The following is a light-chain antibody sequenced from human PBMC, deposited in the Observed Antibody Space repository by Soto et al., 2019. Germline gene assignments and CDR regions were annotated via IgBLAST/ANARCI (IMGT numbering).Light chain of an antibody. V-gene: IGLV2-14*01. CDR1: SSDVGAYNY. J-gene: IGLJ2*01. CDR3: SSYTSSSTLVV. CDR2: DVS. Sequence: QSALTQPASVSGSPGQSITISCTGTSSDVGAYNYVSWYQQRPGKAPKLMIYDVSNRPSGVSNRFSGSKSGNTASLTISGLQAEDEADYYCSSYTSSSTLVVFGGGTKVTVL.